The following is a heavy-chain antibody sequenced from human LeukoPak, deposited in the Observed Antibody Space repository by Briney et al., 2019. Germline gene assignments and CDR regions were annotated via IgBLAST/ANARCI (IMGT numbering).Heavy chain of an antibody. J-gene: IGHJ4*02. CDR1: GGSISSGGYY. V-gene: IGHV4-61*08. Sequence: SETLSLTCTVSGGSISSGGYYWSWIRQPPGKGLEWIGYIYYSGTTNYNPSLKSRVTISVDTSKNQFSLKLSSVTAADTAVYYCARGVYIAAAQYAYWGQGTLVTVSS. CDR3: ARGVYIAAAQYAY. CDR2: IYYSGTT. D-gene: IGHD6-13*01.